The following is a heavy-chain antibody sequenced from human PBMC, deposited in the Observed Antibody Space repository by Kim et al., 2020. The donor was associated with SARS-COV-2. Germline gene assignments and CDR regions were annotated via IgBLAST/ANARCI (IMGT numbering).Heavy chain of an antibody. CDR2: ISAYNGNT. J-gene: IGHJ6*02. D-gene: IGHD6-6*01. CDR3: ARDIGDSSSPFYYYYYGMDV. V-gene: IGHV1-18*01. Sequence: ASVKVSCKASGYTFTSYGISWVRQAPGQGLEWMGWISAYNGNTNYAQKLQGRVTMTTDTSTSTAYTELRSLRSDDTAVYYCARDIGDSSSPFYYYYYGMDVWGQGTTVTVSS. CDR1: GYTFTSYG.